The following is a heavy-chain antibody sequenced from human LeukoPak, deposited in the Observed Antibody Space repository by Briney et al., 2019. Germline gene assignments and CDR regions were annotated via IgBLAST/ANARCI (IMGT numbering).Heavy chain of an antibody. V-gene: IGHV4-39*07. D-gene: IGHD6-6*01. CDR3: ARDSKAAGRPNWFDP. CDR1: GGSISSSYYY. Sequence: SETLSLTCTVSGGSISSSYYYWGWIRQPPGKGLEWIGSIYNSGSTHYNPSLKSRVTISVDTSKNQFSLKLSSVTAADTAVYYCARDSKAAGRPNWFDPWGQGTLVTVSS. J-gene: IGHJ5*02. CDR2: IYNSGST.